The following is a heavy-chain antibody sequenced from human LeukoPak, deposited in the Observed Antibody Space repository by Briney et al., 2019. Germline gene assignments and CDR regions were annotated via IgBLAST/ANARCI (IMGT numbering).Heavy chain of an antibody. V-gene: IGHV1-46*01. D-gene: IGHD1-26*01. CDR2: INPSGGST. CDR3: ASEVGADNWFDP. Sequence: ASVKVSCKASGYTFTSYYMHWVRQAPGQGLEWMGIINPSGGSTSYAQKFQGRVTMTRDTSTSTVYMELSSLRSDDTAVYYCASEVGADNWFDPWGQGTLVTVSS. CDR1: GYTFTSYY. J-gene: IGHJ5*02.